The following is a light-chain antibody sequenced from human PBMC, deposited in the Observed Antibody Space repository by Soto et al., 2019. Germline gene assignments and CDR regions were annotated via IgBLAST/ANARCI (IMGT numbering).Light chain of an antibody. V-gene: IGLV2-11*01. CDR2: DVT. CDR1: SSDVGGSNY. CDR3: CSYAGSYTLL. J-gene: IGLJ2*01. Sequence: QSALTQPRSVSGSPGQSVTISCTGTSSDVGGSNYVSWYQQHPGKTPKLMIYDVTKRPSGVPDRFSGSKSGNTASLTISGLQAEDEADYYCCSYAGSYTLLFGGGTKLT.